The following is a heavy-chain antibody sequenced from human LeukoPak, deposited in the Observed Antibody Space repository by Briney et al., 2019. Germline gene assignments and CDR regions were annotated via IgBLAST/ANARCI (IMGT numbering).Heavy chain of an antibody. V-gene: IGHV5-51*01. CDR3: ARQIAAAGTGWFDP. CDR2: IYPGDSDT. J-gene: IGHJ5*02. CDR1: GYSFTSYW. Sequence: GESLKISCKGSGYSFTSYWIGWVRQLPGKGLEWMGIIYPGDSDTRCSPSFQGQVTISADKSISTAYLQWSSLKASDTTMYYCARQIAAAGTGWFDPWGQGTLVTVSS. D-gene: IGHD6-13*01.